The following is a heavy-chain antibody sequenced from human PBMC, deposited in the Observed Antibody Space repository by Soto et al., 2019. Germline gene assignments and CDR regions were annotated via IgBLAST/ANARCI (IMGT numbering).Heavy chain of an antibody. V-gene: IGHV4-38-2*01. CDR3: ARGKYSSSPGDY. CDR1: GYSISSGYY. J-gene: IGHJ4*02. CDR2: IYHSGST. D-gene: IGHD6-6*01. Sequence: PSETLSLTCAVSGYSISSGYYWGWIRQPPGKGLEWIGSIYHSGSTYYNPSLKSRVTISVDTSKNQFSLKLSSVTAADTAVYYCARGKYSSSPGDYWGQGTLVTVSS.